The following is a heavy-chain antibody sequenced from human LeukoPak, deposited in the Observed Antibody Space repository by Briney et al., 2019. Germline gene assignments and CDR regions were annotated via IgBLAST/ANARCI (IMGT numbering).Heavy chain of an antibody. D-gene: IGHD3-22*01. J-gene: IGHJ4*02. V-gene: IGHV1-2*06. Sequence: GASVKVSCKASGYTFTGYYMHWVRQAPGQGLEWMGRINPNSGGTNYAQKFQGRVTMTRDTSINTAYMDLSRLRSDDTAVYYCARRRNSVYYFNVVAPSYFDYWGQGTLVTVSS. CDR2: INPNSGGT. CDR3: ARRRNSVYYFNVVAPSYFDY. CDR1: GYTFTGYY.